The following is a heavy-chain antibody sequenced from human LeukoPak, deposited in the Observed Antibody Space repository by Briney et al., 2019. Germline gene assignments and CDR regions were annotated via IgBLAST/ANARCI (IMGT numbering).Heavy chain of an antibody. CDR3: SRTYYYDSSGYYYGAFDI. J-gene: IGHJ3*02. CDR2: ISSSSSYI. CDR1: GFTFSSYS. D-gene: IGHD3-22*01. Sequence: GGSLRLSCAASGFTFSSYSMNWVRQAPGKGLDWVSSISSSSSYIYYADSVKGRFTISRDNAKNSLYLQMNSLRAEDTAVYYCSRTYYYDSSGYYYGAFDIWGQGTMVTVSS. V-gene: IGHV3-21*01.